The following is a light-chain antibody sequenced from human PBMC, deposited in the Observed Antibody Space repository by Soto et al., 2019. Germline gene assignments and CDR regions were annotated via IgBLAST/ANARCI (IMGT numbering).Light chain of an antibody. Sequence: EIGLKQSPCTLSLNTGERATLSCRASQSVSSSYLAWYQQKPGQAPRLLIYGASSRATGIPDRFSGSGSGTDFTLTISRLEPEDFAVYYCQQYGSSAWPFGQGTKVDIK. V-gene: IGKV3-20*01. J-gene: IGKJ1*01. CDR1: QSVSSSY. CDR3: QQYGSSAWP. CDR2: GAS.